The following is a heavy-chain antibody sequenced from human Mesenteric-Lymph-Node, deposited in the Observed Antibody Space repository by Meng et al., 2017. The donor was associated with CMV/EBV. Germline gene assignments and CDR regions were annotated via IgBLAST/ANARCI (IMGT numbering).Heavy chain of an antibody. Sequence: GPLRSSCTVPGGAIRSNYWSWIRQPPGKGLEWIGSIYYTGSTNYNPSLNNRVTISVDTSNNQFSLKLNSVTAADTSLYYCARGRSGMPIRLFDYWGQGTLVTVSS. CDR1: GGAIRSNY. J-gene: IGHJ4*02. D-gene: IGHD3-3*01. CDR2: IYYTGST. CDR3: ARGRSGMPIRLFDY. V-gene: IGHV4-59*12.